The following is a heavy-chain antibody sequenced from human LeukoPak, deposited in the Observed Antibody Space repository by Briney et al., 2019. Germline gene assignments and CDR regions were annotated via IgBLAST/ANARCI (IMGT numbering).Heavy chain of an antibody. CDR2: ISYDGSNK. J-gene: IGHJ4*02. Sequence: GGSLRPSCAASGFTFSSYAMHWVRQAPGKGLEWVAVISYDGSNKYYADSVKGRFTISRDNSKNTLYLQMNSLRAEDTAVYYCAREVASYGEMYPFDYWGQGTLVIVSS. CDR3: AREVASYGEMYPFDY. V-gene: IGHV3-30-3*01. D-gene: IGHD2-2*01. CDR1: GFTFSSYA.